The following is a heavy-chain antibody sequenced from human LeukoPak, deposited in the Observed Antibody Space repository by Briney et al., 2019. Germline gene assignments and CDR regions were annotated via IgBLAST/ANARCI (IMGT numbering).Heavy chain of an antibody. Sequence: HPGVSLRLLCASTGLTFSNYSMRGAPHAPARGLECVSTVSGGGGRTYYAEFARGRFTVSGHIHKNTLYLQMNSLRAEDTAVYYCARATSGWYYFDYWGQGTLVTVSS. CDR1: GLTFSNYS. D-gene: IGHD6-19*01. CDR3: ARATSGWYYFDY. J-gene: IGHJ4*02. V-gene: IGHV3-23*01. CDR2: VSGGGGRT.